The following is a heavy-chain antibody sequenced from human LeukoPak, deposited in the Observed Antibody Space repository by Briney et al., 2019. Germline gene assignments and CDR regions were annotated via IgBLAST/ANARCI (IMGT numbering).Heavy chain of an antibody. CDR2: IYPGDSDT. CDR3: ARTVRGVIRREAFDI. CDR1: GYSFTSYW. Sequence: GESLKISCKGSGYSFTSYWIGWVRQMPGKGLEWMGIIYPGDSDTRYSPSFQGQVTISADKSISTAYPQWSSLKASDTAMYYCARTVRGVIRREAFDIWGQGTMVTVSS. V-gene: IGHV5-51*01. J-gene: IGHJ3*02. D-gene: IGHD3-10*02.